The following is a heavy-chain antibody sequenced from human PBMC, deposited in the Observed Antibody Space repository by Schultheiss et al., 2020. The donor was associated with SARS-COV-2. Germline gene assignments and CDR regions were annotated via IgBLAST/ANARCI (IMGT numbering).Heavy chain of an antibody. D-gene: IGHD2-15*01. CDR2: INHSGST. V-gene: IGHV4-34*01. Sequence: LSCAASGFTFSSYEMNWVRQAPGKGLEWIGEINHSGSTNYNPSLKSRVTISVDTSKNQFSLKLSSVTAADTAVYYCARHSGSDAFDIWGQGTMVTVSS. CDR3: ARHSGSDAFDI. J-gene: IGHJ3*02. CDR1: GFTFSSYE.